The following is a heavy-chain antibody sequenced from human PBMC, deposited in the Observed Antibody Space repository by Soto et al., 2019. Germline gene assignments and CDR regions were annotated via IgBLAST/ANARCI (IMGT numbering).Heavy chain of an antibody. CDR2: IYYSGST. Sequence: SETLSLTCTVSGGSISSSSYYWGWIRQPPGKGLEWIGSIYYSGSTYYNPSLKSRVTISVDTSKNQFSLKLSSVTAADTAVYYCARPQSIAAPNEGWFDPWGQGTLVTVPQ. CDR3: ARPQSIAAPNEGWFDP. CDR1: GGSISSSSYY. D-gene: IGHD6-6*01. V-gene: IGHV4-39*01. J-gene: IGHJ5*02.